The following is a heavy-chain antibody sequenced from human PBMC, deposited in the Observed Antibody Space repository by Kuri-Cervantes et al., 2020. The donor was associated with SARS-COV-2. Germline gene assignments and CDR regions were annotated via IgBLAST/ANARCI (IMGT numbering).Heavy chain of an antibody. J-gene: IGHJ6*02. CDR1: GFTFSSYS. D-gene: IGHD4-11*01. Sequence: GGSLRLSCAASGFTFSSYSMNWVRQAPGKGLEWVSSISSSSSYIYYAGSVKGRFTISRDNAKNSLYLQMNSLRAEDTAVYYCARDKDDYSNYGDYGMDVWGQGTTVTVSS. CDR2: ISSSSSYI. CDR3: ARDKDDYSNYGDYGMDV. V-gene: IGHV3-21*01.